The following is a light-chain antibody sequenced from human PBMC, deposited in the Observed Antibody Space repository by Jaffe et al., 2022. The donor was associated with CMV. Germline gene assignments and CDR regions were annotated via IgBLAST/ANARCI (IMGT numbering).Light chain of an antibody. CDR2: KDA. Sequence: SYELTQPPSVSVSPGQTATITCSGDNLGNKYVWWYQQKPGQSPIVVIYKDAKRPSGIPDRFSGSNSGNTATLTIGGSQALDEADYYCQAWDTYNLVFGGGTKLTV. CDR3: QAWDTYNLV. V-gene: IGLV3-1*01. J-gene: IGLJ2*01. CDR1: NLGNKY.